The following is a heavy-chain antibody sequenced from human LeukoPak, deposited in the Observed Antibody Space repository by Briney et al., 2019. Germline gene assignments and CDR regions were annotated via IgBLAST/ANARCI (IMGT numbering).Heavy chain of an antibody. CDR1: GFTFSSYS. V-gene: IGHV3-21*01. J-gene: IGHJ4*02. CDR3: ARGGYSYGLALWY. CDR2: ISSSSSYI. D-gene: IGHD5-18*01. Sequence: PGGSLRLSCAASGFTFSSYSMNWVRQAPGKGLEWVSSISSSSSYIYYADSVKGRFTISRDNAKNSLYLHMNSLRAEDTAVYYCARGGYSYGLALWYWGQGTLVTVSS.